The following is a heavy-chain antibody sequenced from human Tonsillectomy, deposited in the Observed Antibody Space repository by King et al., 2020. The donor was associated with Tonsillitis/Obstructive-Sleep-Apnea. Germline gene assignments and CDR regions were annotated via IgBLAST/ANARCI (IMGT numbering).Heavy chain of an antibody. CDR2: ISGSGGST. J-gene: IGHJ4*02. CDR1: GFTFSSYA. Sequence: VQLVESGGGLAQPGGSLRLSCAASGFTFSSYAMSWVRQAPGKGLEWVSAISGSGGSTYYADSVKGRFTISRDNSKNTLYLQMNSLRAEDTAVYYCARSRGYSYGYRLTFDYWGQGTLVTVSS. D-gene: IGHD5-18*01. CDR3: ARSRGYSYGYRLTFDY. V-gene: IGHV3-23*04.